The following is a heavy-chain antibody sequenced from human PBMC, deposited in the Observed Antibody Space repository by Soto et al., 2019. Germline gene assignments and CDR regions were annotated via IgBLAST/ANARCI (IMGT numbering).Heavy chain of an antibody. CDR3: ASSYYYDSSGYSSLYYYYGMDV. V-gene: IGHV1-3*01. CDR2: IDAGNGNT. Sequence: GASVKVSCKASGYTFTGYYMHWVRQAPGQRLEWMGWIDAGNGNTKYSQKFQGRVTITRDTSASTAYMELSSLRSEDMAVYYCASSYYYDSSGYSSLYYYYGMDVWGQGTTVTVSS. J-gene: IGHJ6*02. CDR1: GYTFTGYY. D-gene: IGHD3-22*01.